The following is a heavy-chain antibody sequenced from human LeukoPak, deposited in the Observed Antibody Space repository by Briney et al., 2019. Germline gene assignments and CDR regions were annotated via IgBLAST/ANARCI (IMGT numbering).Heavy chain of an antibody. CDR1: GFTFSSYW. J-gene: IGHJ5*02. CDR2: IKQDGSEE. D-gene: IGHD3-16*01. CDR3: ARDPHGGGVNP. Sequence: QPGGSLRLSCAASGFTFSSYWMSWVPQAPGKGLEWVANIKQDGSEEYYVDSVKGRITISRDNAKNSLYLQMNSLRAEDTALYDCARDPHGGGVNPWGQGTLVTVSS. V-gene: IGHV3-7*01.